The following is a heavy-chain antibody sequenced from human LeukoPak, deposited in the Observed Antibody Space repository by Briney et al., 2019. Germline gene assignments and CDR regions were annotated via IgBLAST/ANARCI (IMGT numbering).Heavy chain of an antibody. Sequence: GGSLRLSCAASGFTFSSYEMNWVRQAPGKGLEWVSYISSSGSTIYYANSVKGRFTISRDNAKNSLYLQMNSLRAEDTAVYYCARDYGGSSPFDYWGQGTLVTVSS. V-gene: IGHV3-48*03. D-gene: IGHD4-23*01. CDR3: ARDYGGSSPFDY. CDR2: ISSSGSTI. CDR1: GFTFSSYE. J-gene: IGHJ4*02.